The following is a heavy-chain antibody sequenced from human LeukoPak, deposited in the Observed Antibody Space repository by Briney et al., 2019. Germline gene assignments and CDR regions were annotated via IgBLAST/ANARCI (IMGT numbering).Heavy chain of an antibody. D-gene: IGHD3-9*01. Sequence: GESLKISCKGSGYNFATYWIAWVRQMPGKGLEWMAIINPGDSDTRYSPSFQGQVTISADKSISTAYLHWSSLKASDTAMYYCARLTNGHFDSHDYYYMDVWGKGTTVTISS. J-gene: IGHJ6*03. V-gene: IGHV5-51*01. CDR1: GYNFATYW. CDR3: ARLTNGHFDSHDYYYMDV. CDR2: INPGDSDT.